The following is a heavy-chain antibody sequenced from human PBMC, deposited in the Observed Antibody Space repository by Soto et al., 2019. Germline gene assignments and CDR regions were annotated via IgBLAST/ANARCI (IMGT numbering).Heavy chain of an antibody. J-gene: IGHJ4*02. V-gene: IGHV4-28*01. CDR3: GILRGSSFFDY. CDR2: VYSRGHT. D-gene: IGHD6-13*01. Sequence: QVQLQESGPGLVKPSDTLSLTCAVSGHSISSGIWWGWVRQPPGKGLEWIGSVYSRGHTYYNPSPESRVTMSVDTSKNQHSLRLTSVTAADTAVYYCGILRGSSFFDYWGQGILVTVSS. CDR1: GHSISSGIW.